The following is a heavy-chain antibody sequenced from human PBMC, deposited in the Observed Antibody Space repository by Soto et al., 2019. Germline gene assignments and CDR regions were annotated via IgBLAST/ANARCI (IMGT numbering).Heavy chain of an antibody. D-gene: IGHD4-17*01. J-gene: IGHJ4*01. V-gene: IGHV4-31*03. Sequence: SETLSLTCSVSGASISSGGYYWNWIRQDPGKGLEWIGYIYHRGTTYYNPSLKGRVSVSVDTSQNQFFLTITSVTAADTAVYYREAAHEYGFSDYWGHGTLVTVSS. CDR3: EAAHEYGFSDY. CDR1: GASISSGGYY. CDR2: IYHRGTT.